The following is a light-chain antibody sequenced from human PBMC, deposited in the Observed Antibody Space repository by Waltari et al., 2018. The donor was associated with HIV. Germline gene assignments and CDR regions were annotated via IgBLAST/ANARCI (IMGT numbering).Light chain of an antibody. Sequence: EIVLTQSPGTLSLSPGDRAPLSCRASQSVSSAYLAWYQQKPGQDPRLLIYGASNRATGIPDRFSCSGSGTDFTLTISRLEPEDFAVYDCQQYGSSPFTFGPGTKLDIK. CDR1: QSVSSAY. CDR2: GAS. J-gene: IGKJ3*01. CDR3: QQYGSSPFT. V-gene: IGKV3-20*01.